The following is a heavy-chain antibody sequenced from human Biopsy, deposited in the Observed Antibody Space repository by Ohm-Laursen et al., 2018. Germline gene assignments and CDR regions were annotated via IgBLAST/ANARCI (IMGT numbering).Heavy chain of an antibody. CDR1: GGSISSYY. V-gene: IGHV4-34*01. Sequence: GTLSLTCTVSGGSISSYYWTWIRQPPRKGLEWIGQINQSGSTNYNPSLKSRVTISADASKYEFSLRLTSVTAADTAVYFCGNEVYGRDYWGLGARVTVSS. J-gene: IGHJ4*02. D-gene: IGHD4-17*01. CDR2: INQSGST. CDR3: GNEVYGRDY.